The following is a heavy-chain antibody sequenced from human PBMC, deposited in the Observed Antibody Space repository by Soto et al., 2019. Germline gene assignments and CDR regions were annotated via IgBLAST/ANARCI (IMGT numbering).Heavy chain of an antibody. Sequence: QVQLVQSGAEVKRPGSSVKVSCKASGDSFSRSTFSWVRQAPGQGLEWMGRFIPMLGIANYAQTFQGRVTITADKSTSTAYMDLSSLRSEDTAVYYCASLYDDTSGNVDYWGQGTLVTVSS. CDR3: ASLYDDTSGNVDY. CDR1: GDSFSRST. D-gene: IGHD3-22*01. CDR2: FIPMLGIA. V-gene: IGHV1-69*02. J-gene: IGHJ4*02.